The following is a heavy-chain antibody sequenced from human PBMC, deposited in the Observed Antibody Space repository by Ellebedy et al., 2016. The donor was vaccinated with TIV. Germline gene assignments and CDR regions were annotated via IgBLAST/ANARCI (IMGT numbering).Heavy chain of an antibody. J-gene: IGHJ4*02. CDR3: ARVCSSTSCYDY. V-gene: IGHV4-34*09. CDR2: INHSGRT. D-gene: IGHD2-2*01. Sequence: SCAASGFTFSNYAMSWVRQAPGKGLEWIGEINHSGRTNYNPSPKSRVTISVDTSKNQFSLKLSSVTAADTAVYSCARVCSSTSCYDYWGQGTLVTVSS. CDR1: GFTFSNYA.